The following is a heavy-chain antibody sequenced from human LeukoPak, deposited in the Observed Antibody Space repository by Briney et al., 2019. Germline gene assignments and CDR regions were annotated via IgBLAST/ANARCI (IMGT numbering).Heavy chain of an antibody. J-gene: IGHJ5*02. V-gene: IGHV3-21*01. CDR3: ARDPRPYKKDIVVVPAAANFDP. D-gene: IGHD2-2*01. Sequence: GGSLRLSCAASGFTFSSYSMNWVRQAPGKGLEWVSSISSSSSYIYYADSVKGRFTISRDNAKNSLYLQMNSLRAEDTAVYYCARDPRPYKKDIVVVPAAANFDPWGQGTLVTVSS. CDR2: ISSSSSYI. CDR1: GFTFSSYS.